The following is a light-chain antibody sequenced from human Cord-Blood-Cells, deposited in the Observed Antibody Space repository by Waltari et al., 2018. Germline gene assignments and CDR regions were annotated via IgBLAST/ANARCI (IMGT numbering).Light chain of an antibody. J-gene: IGLJ2*01. V-gene: IGLV3-25*02. CDR2: KDS. CDR3: QSADSSGTYVV. CDR1: ALTKQN. Sequence: SSELTQPPSVSVSPGQTARINCSGAALTKQNAYWYQQKPGQAPVLVIYKDSERPSGIPERFSGSSSGTTVTLTISGVQAEDEADYYCQSADSSGTYVVFGGGTKLTVL.